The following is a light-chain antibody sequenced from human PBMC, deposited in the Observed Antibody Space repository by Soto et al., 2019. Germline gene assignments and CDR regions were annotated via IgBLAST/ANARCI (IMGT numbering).Light chain of an antibody. J-gene: IGKJ3*01. CDR3: QQSYNGPFT. V-gene: IGKV1-39*01. CDR2: SAS. Sequence: IQMTQSPLSLSASVGDRVSVTCRAGQSISRYLNWYQQRPGKAPKLLIYSASSLQTGVPSRFSGSGSGTDFTLTISSLQPEDFATYYCQQSYNGPFTFGPGTKVDIK. CDR1: QSISRY.